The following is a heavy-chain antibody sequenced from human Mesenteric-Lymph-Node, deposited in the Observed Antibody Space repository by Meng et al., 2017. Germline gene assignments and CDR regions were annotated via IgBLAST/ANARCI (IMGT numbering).Heavy chain of an antibody. CDR3: AKDLATVAD. V-gene: IGHV3-23*01. CDR1: GFTFSNYW. D-gene: IGHD4-23*01. CDR2: ISGSGVSI. J-gene: IGHJ4*02. Sequence: GRLWGPGGGSFQPGGSLRLSCTASGFTFSNYWMHWVRQPPGKGPVWVSTISGSGVSIYYADSVKGRFTISRDNSKNTLYLQMDSLRAEDTAVYYCAKDLATVADWGQGTLVTVSS.